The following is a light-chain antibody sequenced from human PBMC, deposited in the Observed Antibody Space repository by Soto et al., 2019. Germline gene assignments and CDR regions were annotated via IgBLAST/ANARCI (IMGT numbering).Light chain of an antibody. V-gene: IGKV3-20*01. J-gene: IGKJ5*01. Sequence: ETVLTQSPGTLSLSPGERATLSCRASQSITNNYLAWYQQKPGQAPRLLIYGASSRVTGIPDRFSGSGSGTDFTLTISRLETEDFAVYYCQQYRTSPITFGQGTRLEIK. CDR2: GAS. CDR3: QQYRTSPIT. CDR1: QSITNNY.